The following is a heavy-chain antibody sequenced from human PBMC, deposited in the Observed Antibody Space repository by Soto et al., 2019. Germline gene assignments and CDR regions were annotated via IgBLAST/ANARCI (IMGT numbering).Heavy chain of an antibody. D-gene: IGHD3-10*01. CDR3: ARADRVLLWFGEFKRLFEY. Sequence: ASVKVSCKASGYTFTGYYMHWVRQAPGQGLEWMGWINPNSGGTNYAQKFQGWVTMTRDTSISTAYMELSRLRSDDTAVYYCARADRVLLWFGEFKRLFEYWGQGTLVNGSS. CDR1: GYTFTGYY. V-gene: IGHV1-2*04. CDR2: INPNSGGT. J-gene: IGHJ4*02.